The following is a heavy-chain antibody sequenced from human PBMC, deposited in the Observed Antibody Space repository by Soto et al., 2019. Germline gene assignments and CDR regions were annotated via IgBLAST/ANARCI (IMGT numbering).Heavy chain of an antibody. D-gene: IGHD3-10*01. V-gene: IGHV1-69*08. CDR3: ARASGSVSYRHFDY. Sequence: QVQLVQSGAEVKKPGSSVKVSCKASGGTFSSYTFSWVRQAPGQGLEWMGRIIPIVGKPNYAQKFQGRVXMXAXKXXSTAYMELSRLRSEDTAVYYCARASGSVSYRHFDYWGQGPLVTVSS. CDR1: GGTFSSYT. J-gene: IGHJ4*02. CDR2: IIPIVGKP.